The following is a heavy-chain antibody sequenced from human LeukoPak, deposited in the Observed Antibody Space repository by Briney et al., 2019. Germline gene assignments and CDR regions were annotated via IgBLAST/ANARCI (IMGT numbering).Heavy chain of an antibody. J-gene: IGHJ4*02. V-gene: IGHV1-18*01. Sequence: ASVKVSCKASGYTFTSYGISWVRQAPGQGLEWMGWISAYNGNTNYAQKLQGRVTMTEDTSTDTAYMELSSLRSEDTAVYYCATMDVGFGEFHYWGQGTLVTVSS. D-gene: IGHD3-10*01. CDR1: GYTFTSYG. CDR2: ISAYNGNT. CDR3: ATMDVGFGEFHY.